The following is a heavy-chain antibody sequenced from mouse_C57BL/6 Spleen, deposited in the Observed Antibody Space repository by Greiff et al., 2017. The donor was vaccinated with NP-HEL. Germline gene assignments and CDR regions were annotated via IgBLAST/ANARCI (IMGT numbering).Heavy chain of an antibody. Sequence: QVQLKQSGPELVKPGASVKISCKASGYAFSSSWMNWVKQRPGKGLEWIGRIYPGDGDTNYNGKFKGKATLTADKSSSTAYMQLSSLASEDSAVYCCATWESYYFDYWGQGTTLTVSS. CDR1: GYAFSSSW. CDR3: ATWESYYFDY. D-gene: IGHD4-1*01. CDR2: IYPGDGDT. J-gene: IGHJ2*01. V-gene: IGHV1-82*01.